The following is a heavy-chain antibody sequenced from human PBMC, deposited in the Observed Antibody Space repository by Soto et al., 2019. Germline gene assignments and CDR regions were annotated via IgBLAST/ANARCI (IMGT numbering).Heavy chain of an antibody. CDR3: ARDLPTMDV. CDR1: GYTFTSYG. CDR2: IRAYNGNA. J-gene: IGHJ6*02. V-gene: IGHV1-18*01. Sequence: QVQLEQSGAEVKKTGASVKVSCKASGYTFTSYGISWVRQAPGQVLEWMGWIRAYNGNANYAQKLQGRVTMTTDTSTSTADMELRSLRSDDTAVYYCARDLPTMDVWGQGTRVTVSS.